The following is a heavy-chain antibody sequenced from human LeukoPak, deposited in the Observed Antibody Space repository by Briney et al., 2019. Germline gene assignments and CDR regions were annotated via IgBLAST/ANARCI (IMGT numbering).Heavy chain of an antibody. CDR2: IYSGGST. Sequence: GGSLRLSCAASGFXFSSYNMSWVRQAPGKGLEWVSVIYSGGSTYYADSVKGRFTISRDNSKNTLYLQMNSLRAEDTAVYYCARDLGGYYFDYWGQGTLVTVSS. D-gene: IGHD3-16*01. J-gene: IGHJ4*02. V-gene: IGHV3-53*01. CDR1: GFXFSSYN. CDR3: ARDLGGYYFDY.